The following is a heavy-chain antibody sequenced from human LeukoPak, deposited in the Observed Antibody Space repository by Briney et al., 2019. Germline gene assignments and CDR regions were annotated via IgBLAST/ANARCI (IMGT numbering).Heavy chain of an antibody. CDR3: AGGHYGLDP. CDR2: INEDGSEK. V-gene: IGHV3-7*01. Sequence: GGSLRLSCAASGFTFGAKWMSWVRQRPGKGLEGGLEWVASINEDGSEKYYVDSVKGRFTICRDNAKNSLCPEMTSLRAGDTAISHCAGGHYGLDPWGQGTLVTVSS. D-gene: IGHD3-16*01. J-gene: IGHJ5*02. CDR1: GFTFGAKW.